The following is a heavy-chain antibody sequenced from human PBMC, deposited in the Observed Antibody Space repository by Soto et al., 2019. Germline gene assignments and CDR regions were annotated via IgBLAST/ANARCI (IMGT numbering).Heavy chain of an antibody. J-gene: IGHJ4*01. D-gene: IGHD6-19*01. CDR2: ISYHGREI. CDR3: ARDQVAVTGSFVHG. CDR1: GFSFGSYA. V-gene: IGHV3-30-3*01. Sequence: XGSLRLTCEVSGFSFGSYAFHWVRQAPGKGLEWLSVISYHGREIYYADSVKDRFTISRDNFKKTVYLQMNSLRSDDTALYYCARDQVAVTGSFVHGWGQGTLVTVSS.